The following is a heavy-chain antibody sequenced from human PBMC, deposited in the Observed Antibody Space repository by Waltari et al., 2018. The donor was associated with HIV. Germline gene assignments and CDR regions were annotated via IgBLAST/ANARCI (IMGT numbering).Heavy chain of an antibody. CDR1: GGSISSYY. J-gene: IGHJ3*02. CDR3: ARGGDGYNDAFDI. CDR2: IYYSGST. Sequence: QVQLQESGPGLVKPSETLSLTCTVSGGSISSYYWSWIRQPPGKGLEWIGYIYYSGSTNYNPSLKSRVTISVDTSKNQFSLKLSSVTAADTAVYYCARGGDGYNDAFDIWGQGTMVTVSS. V-gene: IGHV4-59*01. D-gene: IGHD5-12*01.